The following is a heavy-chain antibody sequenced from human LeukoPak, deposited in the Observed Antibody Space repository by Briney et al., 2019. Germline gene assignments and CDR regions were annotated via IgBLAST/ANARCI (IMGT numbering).Heavy chain of an antibody. CDR2: ISSSSSYI. Sequence: PGGSLRLSCAASGFTFSSYSMNWVRQAPGKGLEWVSSISSSSSYIYYADSVKGRFTISRDNAKNTLYLQVNSLRAEDTAVYYCAKGSSGWPYYFDYWGQGILVTVPS. CDR3: AKGSSGWPYYFDY. CDR1: GFTFSSYS. J-gene: IGHJ4*02. V-gene: IGHV3-21*04. D-gene: IGHD6-19*01.